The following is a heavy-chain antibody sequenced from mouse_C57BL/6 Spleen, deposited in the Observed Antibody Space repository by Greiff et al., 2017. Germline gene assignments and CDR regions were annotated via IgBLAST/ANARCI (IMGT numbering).Heavy chain of an antibody. J-gene: IGHJ4*01. Sequence: QVQLQQPGAELVKPGASVKLSCKASGYTFTSYWMQWVKQRPGQGLEWIGMIHPNSGSTNYNEKFKSKATLTVDTSSSTAYMHLSSLTSEDSAVYYSAICPYLFSDHYGGYDMDYWGQGTSVTVSS. D-gene: IGHD1-1*01. CDR2: IHPNSGST. V-gene: IGHV1-64*01. CDR3: AICPYLFSDHYGGYDMDY. CDR1: GYTFTSYW.